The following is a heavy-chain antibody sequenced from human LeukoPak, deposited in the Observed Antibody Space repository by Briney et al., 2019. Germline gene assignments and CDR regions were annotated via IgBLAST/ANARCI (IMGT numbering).Heavy chain of an antibody. CDR2: ISDSGGST. Sequence: PGGSLRLSCAVSGITLSNYGMSWVRQAPGKGLEWVAGISDSGGSTNYADSVKGRFTISRDTSNSTLYLQMDSLRPEDTAVYYCARDLGYCNGGSCYYYGMDFWGQGTSVTVSS. CDR1: GITLSNYG. CDR3: ARDLGYCNGGSCYYYGMDF. V-gene: IGHV3-23*01. J-gene: IGHJ6*02. D-gene: IGHD2-15*01.